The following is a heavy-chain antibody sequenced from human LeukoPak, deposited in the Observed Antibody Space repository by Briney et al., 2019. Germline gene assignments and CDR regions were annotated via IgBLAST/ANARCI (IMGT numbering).Heavy chain of an antibody. CDR3: ARPPVLWYSSSSSVGYFDY. J-gene: IGHJ4*02. D-gene: IGHD6-6*01. CDR2: INPNSGGT. V-gene: IGHV1-2*02. Sequence: ASVKVSCKASGYTFTGYYMHWVRQAPGQGLEWMGWINPNSGGTNYAQKFQGRVTMTRDTSISTAYVELSRLRSDDTAVYYCARPPVLWYSSSSSVGYFDYWGQGTLVTVSS. CDR1: GYTFTGYY.